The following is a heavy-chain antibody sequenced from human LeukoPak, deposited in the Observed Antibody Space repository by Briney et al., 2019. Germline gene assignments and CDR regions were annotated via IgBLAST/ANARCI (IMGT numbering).Heavy chain of an antibody. CDR3: ARVRNLVGAAGY. Sequence: ASVKVSCKASGYIFTGYYIHWVRQAPGQGLEWMGWINPNSGASNSAQKFQDRVTMTRVTSISTAYMELSSLRSDDTAVYYCARVRNLVGAAGYWGQGTLVTVSS. D-gene: IGHD1-26*01. CDR1: GYIFTGYY. CDR2: INPNSGAS. V-gene: IGHV1-2*02. J-gene: IGHJ4*02.